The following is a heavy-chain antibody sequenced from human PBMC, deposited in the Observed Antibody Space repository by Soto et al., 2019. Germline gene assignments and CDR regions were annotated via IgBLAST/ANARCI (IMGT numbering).Heavy chain of an antibody. Sequence: SETLSLTCTVSGGSISSGDYYWGWIRQPPGKGLEWIGYIYYSGSTYSAPSLKSRVAISVDTSKNQFSLKLRSVTAADTAVYYCARVDPMKYYYGMDVWGQGTTVTVSS. V-gene: IGHV4-30-4*01. CDR3: ARVDPMKYYYGMDV. CDR1: GGSISSGDYY. CDR2: IYYSGST. D-gene: IGHD3-22*01. J-gene: IGHJ6*02.